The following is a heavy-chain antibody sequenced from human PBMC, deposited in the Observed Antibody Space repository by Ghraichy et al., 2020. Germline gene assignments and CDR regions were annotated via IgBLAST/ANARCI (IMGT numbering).Heavy chain of an antibody. CDR3: ARGPSIVVVSGAGYYYMDV. CDR1: GGSFSSYW. V-gene: IGHV4-34*01. CDR2: LNHSGST. J-gene: IGHJ6*03. D-gene: IGHD2-2*01. Sequence: SETLSLTCAAYGGSFSSYWWTWIRQPPGRGLEWIGELNHSGSTNYNPSLKSRVVISVDTSKSHFSLMLSSVTAADTAVYYCARGPSIVVVSGAGYYYMDVWGRGTAVTVSS.